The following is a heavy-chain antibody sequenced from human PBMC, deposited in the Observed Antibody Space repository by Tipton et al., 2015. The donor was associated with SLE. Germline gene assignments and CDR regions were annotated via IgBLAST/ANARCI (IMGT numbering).Heavy chain of an antibody. CDR2: MRSKANSYAT. D-gene: IGHD1-26*01. CDR3: TKRYSGSLDY. J-gene: IGHJ4*02. Sequence: SLRLSCAASGVTFSGSAMPWVRQASGKGLEWVGRMRSKANSYATAYAASVKGRFTISRDDSKNTAYLLMNSLKTEDTAGYYCTKRYSGSLDYWGQGTLVTVSS. V-gene: IGHV3-73*01. CDR1: GVTFSGSA.